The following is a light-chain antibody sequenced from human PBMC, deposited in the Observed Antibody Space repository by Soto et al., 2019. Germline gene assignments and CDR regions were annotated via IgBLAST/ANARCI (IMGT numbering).Light chain of an antibody. CDR3: SSYTTRNTEV. V-gene: IGLV2-14*03. Sequence: QSVLTQPASVSGCPGQSISISCIGTSSDVGAFNYVSWYQHHPGKAPQLIIYDVTSRPSGVSNRFSASKSGNTASLTISGLQAEDEADYYCSSYTTRNTEVFGTGTKLTVL. J-gene: IGLJ1*01. CDR1: SSDVGAFNY. CDR2: DVT.